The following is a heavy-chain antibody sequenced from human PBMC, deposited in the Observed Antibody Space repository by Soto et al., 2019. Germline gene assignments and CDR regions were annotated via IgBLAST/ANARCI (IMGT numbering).Heavy chain of an antibody. V-gene: IGHV5-10-1*01. CDR2: IDPSDSYT. J-gene: IGHJ6*02. Sequence: GEAPQISCKGFGYSFYTYWISRVRQMPGKGLEWMGRIDPSDSYTNYSPSFQGHVTISADKSISTAYLQWSSLKASDTAMYYCAGEGGYGMDVWGQGTTVTVSS. CDR1: GYSFYTYW. CDR3: AGEGGYGMDV. D-gene: IGHD2-15*01.